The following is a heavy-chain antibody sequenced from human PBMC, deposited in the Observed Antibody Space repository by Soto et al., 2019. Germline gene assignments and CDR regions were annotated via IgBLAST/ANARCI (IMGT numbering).Heavy chain of an antibody. D-gene: IGHD3-16*01. J-gene: IGHJ4*02. CDR3: ARGSGITFGRVIRSRKYYFDY. CDR2: INHSGST. Sequence: QVQLQQWGAGLLKPSETLSLTCAVYGGSFSGYYWSWIRQPPGKGLEWIGEINHSGSTNYNPSLKSRVTISVDTSKNQFSLKLSSVTAAYTAVYYCARGSGITFGRVIRSRKYYFDYWGQGTLVTVSS. CDR1: GGSFSGYY. V-gene: IGHV4-34*01.